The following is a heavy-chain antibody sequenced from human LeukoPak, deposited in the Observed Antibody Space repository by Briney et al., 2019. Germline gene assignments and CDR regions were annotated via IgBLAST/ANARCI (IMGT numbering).Heavy chain of an antibody. CDR1: GYTFNTYC. D-gene: IGHD5-18*01. V-gene: IGHV5-51*01. Sequence: GESLKISCKGSGYTFNTYCIGWVRQMPGKGLEWMGSIYPADSDVRYSPSFQGQVTISADRSINTAYVQLSSLKASDTAMYYCARHGGLSRGHSYDYFEHWGRGTLVTVSS. J-gene: IGHJ4*02. CDR2: IYPADSDV. CDR3: ARHGGLSRGHSYDYFEH.